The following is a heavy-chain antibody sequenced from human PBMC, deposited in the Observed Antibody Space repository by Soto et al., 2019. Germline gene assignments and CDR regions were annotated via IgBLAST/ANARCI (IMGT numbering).Heavy chain of an antibody. CDR1: GYSFTSYW. D-gene: IGHD3-22*01. CDR2: IYPGDSDT. Sequence: PGESLKISCRGSGYSFTSYWIGWVRQMPGKGLEWMGIIYPGDSDTRYSPSFQGQVTISADKSISTAYLQWSSLKASDTAMYYCASYYYDSSGYYRVGAFAIWGQGTMVTVSS. J-gene: IGHJ3*02. CDR3: ASYYYDSSGYYRVGAFAI. V-gene: IGHV5-51*01.